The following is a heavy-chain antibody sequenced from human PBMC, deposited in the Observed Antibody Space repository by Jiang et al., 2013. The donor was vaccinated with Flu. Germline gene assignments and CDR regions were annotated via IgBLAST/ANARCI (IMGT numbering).Heavy chain of an antibody. Sequence: KPSETLSLTCAVYGGSFSGYYWSWIRQPPGKGLEWIGEINHSGSTNYNPSLKSRVTISVDTSKNQFSLKLSSVTAADTAVYYCAREGVTGTTYWGQGTLVTVSS. D-gene: IGHD1-7*01. V-gene: IGHV4-34*01. CDR3: AREGVTGTTY. CDR1: GGSFSGYY. J-gene: IGHJ4*02. CDR2: INHSGST.